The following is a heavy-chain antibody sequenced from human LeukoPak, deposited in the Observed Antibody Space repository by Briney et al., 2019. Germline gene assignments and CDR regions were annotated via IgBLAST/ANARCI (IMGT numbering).Heavy chain of an antibody. CDR1: GYTFTGYY. Sequence: ASVKVSCKASGYTFTGYYMHWVRQAPGQGLEWMGWINPNSGGTNYAQKFQGRVTMTRNTSISTAYMELSSLRSEDTAVYYCARGRAISPLRVWFGELFQNLEAFDIWGQGTMVTVSS. CDR2: INPNSGGT. CDR3: ARGRAISPLRVWFGELFQNLEAFDI. J-gene: IGHJ3*02. D-gene: IGHD3-10*01. V-gene: IGHV1-2*02.